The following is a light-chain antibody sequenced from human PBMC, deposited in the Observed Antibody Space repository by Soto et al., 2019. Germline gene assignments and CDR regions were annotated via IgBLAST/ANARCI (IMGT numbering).Light chain of an antibody. CDR3: QQYHKWPPFT. J-gene: IGKJ4*01. CDR1: QSISSY. V-gene: IGKV1-39*01. Sequence: DIQITQSPSSLSASVGDKVTITCRASQSISSYLNWYQQKPGKAPKLLIYAASSLQSGVPSRFSGSGSGTEFTPTIRRLKSEDFAVYYCQQYHKWPPFTLGGGPKVDI. CDR2: AAS.